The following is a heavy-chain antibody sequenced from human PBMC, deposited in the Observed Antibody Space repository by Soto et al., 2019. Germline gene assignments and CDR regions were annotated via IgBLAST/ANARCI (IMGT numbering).Heavy chain of an antibody. V-gene: IGHV1-2*02. CDR3: ASVDYDSSGDHFDY. D-gene: IGHD3-22*01. CDR1: GYTFTGYY. Sequence: ASVKVSCKASGYTFTGYYMHWVRQAPGQGLEWMGWINPNSGGTNYAQKFQGRVTMTRDTSISTAYMELSRLRSDDTAVYYCASVDYDSSGDHFDYWGQGTLVTVSS. J-gene: IGHJ4*02. CDR2: INPNSGGT.